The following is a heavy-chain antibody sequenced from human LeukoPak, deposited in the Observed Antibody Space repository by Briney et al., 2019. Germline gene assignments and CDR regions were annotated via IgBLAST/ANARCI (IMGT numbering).Heavy chain of an antibody. D-gene: IGHD1-26*01. CDR3: ASSRGVGATTGGIDP. CDR2: ISSSSSYI. J-gene: IGHJ5*02. V-gene: IGHV3-21*01. CDR1: GFTFSSYS. Sequence: GGSLRLSCAASGFTFSSYSMNWVRQAPGKGLEWVSSISSSSSYIYYADSVKGRFTISRDNAKNSLYLQMNSLRAEDTAVYYCASSRGVGATTGGIDPWGQGTLVTVSS.